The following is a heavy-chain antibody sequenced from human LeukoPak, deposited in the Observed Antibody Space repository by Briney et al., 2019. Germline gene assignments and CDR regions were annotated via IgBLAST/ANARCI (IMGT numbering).Heavy chain of an antibody. V-gene: IGHV3-23*01. CDR2: FSGTGPTT. J-gene: IGHJ4*02. CDR3: ARGYGSGSYYSY. Sequence: GGSLRLSCVASGFTFSSYAMSWVRQAPGKGLEWVSAFSGTGPTTYYADSVKGRFTISRDNAKNTLYLQMNSLRAEDTAVYYCARGYGSGSYYSYWGQGTLVTVSS. D-gene: IGHD3-10*01. CDR1: GFTFSSYA.